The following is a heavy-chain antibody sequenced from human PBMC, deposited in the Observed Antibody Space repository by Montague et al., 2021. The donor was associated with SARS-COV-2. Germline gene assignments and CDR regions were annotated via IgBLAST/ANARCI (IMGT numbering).Heavy chain of an antibody. Sequence: SLRLSCAASGFSFSSSALNWVRQAPGKGLEWLSYIGSSGENIDYPYSVKGRFTISRDNAKNSLSLQMKSLRVENTALYYCAKGPDGVDYWGQGTLVTVSS. CDR1: GFSFSSSA. V-gene: IGHV3-48*03. CDR2: IGSSGENI. CDR3: AKGPDGVDY. D-gene: IGHD1-14*01. J-gene: IGHJ4*02.